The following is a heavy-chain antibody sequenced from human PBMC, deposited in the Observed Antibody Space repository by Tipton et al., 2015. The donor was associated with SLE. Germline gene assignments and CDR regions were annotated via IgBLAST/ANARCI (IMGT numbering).Heavy chain of an antibody. CDR2: IYYSGST. V-gene: IGHV4-59*01. D-gene: IGHD6-6*01. CDR3: AREGIAARRGYFDY. J-gene: IGHJ4*02. CDR1: GGSISTYY. Sequence: TLSLTCTLSGGSISTYYWSWIRQPPGKGLEWIGYIYYSGSTNYNPSLKSRVTISVDTSKNQFSLKLSSVTAADTAVYYCAREGIAARRGYFDYWGQGTLVTVSS.